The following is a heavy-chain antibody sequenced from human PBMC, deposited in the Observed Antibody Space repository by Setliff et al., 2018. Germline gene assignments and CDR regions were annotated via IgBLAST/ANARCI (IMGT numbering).Heavy chain of an antibody. CDR1: GYTFTDYY. V-gene: IGHV1-2*02. J-gene: IGHJ3*02. CDR2: INPHTGGT. Sequence: ASVKVSCKASGYTFTDYYMNWLRQAPGQGLEWMGWINPHTGGTTYNQKFQGRVTMSRDTSISTAYMELRGLRSDDTAVYYCARDPRGYSGFDRFRGAFNIWGQGTMVTVSS. CDR3: ARDPRGYSGFDRFRGAFNI. D-gene: IGHD5-12*01.